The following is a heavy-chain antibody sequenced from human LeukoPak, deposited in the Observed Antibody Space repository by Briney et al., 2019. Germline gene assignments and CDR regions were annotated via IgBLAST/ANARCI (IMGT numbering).Heavy chain of an antibody. V-gene: IGHV3-64D*06. CDR1: GFTVTHYA. Sequence: SGGSLRLSCSASGFTVTHYAMHWVRQAPGKGLEYVSAVDANGRTTYYADSVKGRLTISRDDSKNTLYLHMSSLRPEDTAIYYCYCRDDLPAWGQGTLVTISS. CDR3: YCRDDLPA. D-gene: IGHD5-24*01. CDR2: VDANGRTT. J-gene: IGHJ5*02.